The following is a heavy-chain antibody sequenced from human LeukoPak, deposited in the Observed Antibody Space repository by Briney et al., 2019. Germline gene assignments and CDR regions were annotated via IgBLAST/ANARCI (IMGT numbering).Heavy chain of an antibody. J-gene: IGHJ5*02. D-gene: IGHD3-10*01. CDR1: GGSISSYY. CDR3: ARDFGSGSYLSWWFDP. CDR2: IYTSGST. Sequence: SETLSLTCTVSGGSISSYYWSWIRQPAGKGLEWIVRIYTSGSTNYNPSLKSRVTMSVDTSKNQFSLKLSSVTAADTAVYYCARDFGSGSYLSWWFDPWGQGTLVTVSS. V-gene: IGHV4-4*07.